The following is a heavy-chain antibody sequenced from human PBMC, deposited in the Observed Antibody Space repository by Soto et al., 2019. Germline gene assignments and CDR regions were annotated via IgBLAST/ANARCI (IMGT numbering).Heavy chain of an antibody. V-gene: IGHV3-30*18. Sequence: QVQQVESGGGVVQPGRSLRLSCAASRFTFSNYGMHWVRQTPGKGLEWVAVISYDGSNKYYADSVKGRFTISRDNSKNTLYLQMNSLRAEDTAVYYCVKGGHHYFDYWGQGTLVTVSS. D-gene: IGHD2-15*01. CDR1: RFTFSNYG. CDR2: ISYDGSNK. CDR3: VKGGHHYFDY. J-gene: IGHJ4*02.